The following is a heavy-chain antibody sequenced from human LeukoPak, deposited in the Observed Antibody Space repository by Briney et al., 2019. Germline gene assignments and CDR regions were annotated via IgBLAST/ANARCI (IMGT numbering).Heavy chain of an antibody. CDR3: AKDGDHSSSGWYVYYYYYMDV. V-gene: IGHV3-21*01. D-gene: IGHD6-19*01. CDR2: ISSSSAFI. J-gene: IGHJ6*03. CDR1: GFTFSSYT. Sequence: AGGSLRLSCVASGFTFSSYTMNWVRQAPGKGLEWVSSISSSSAFIYYADSVKGRFTISRDNSKNTLYLQMNSLRAEDTAVYYCAKDGDHSSSGWYVYYYYYMDVWGKGTTVTISS.